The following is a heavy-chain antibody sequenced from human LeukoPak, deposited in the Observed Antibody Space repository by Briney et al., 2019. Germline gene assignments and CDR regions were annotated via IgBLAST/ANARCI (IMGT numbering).Heavy chain of an antibody. D-gene: IGHD1-1*01. CDR2: IYPGDSDT. Sequence: GESLKNSRKGSGYSFTRYWIGWVRPMPRKGLEWMGIIYPGDSDTRYSPSFQGQVTISADKSISTAYLQWSSLKASDTAMYYCARPGRLEIDYWGQGTLVTVSS. CDR3: ARPGRLEIDY. V-gene: IGHV5-51*01. CDR1: GYSFTRYW. J-gene: IGHJ4*02.